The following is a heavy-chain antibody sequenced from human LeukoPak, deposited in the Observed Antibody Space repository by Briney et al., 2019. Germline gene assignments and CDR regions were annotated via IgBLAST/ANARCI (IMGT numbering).Heavy chain of an antibody. CDR2: IKNKTGGGTT. D-gene: IGHD2-21*02. Sequence: GGALTLSCAASGFTVSNAWMRWVGQAPAKEREWVGRIKNKTGGGTTDYAAPVKGRFTISSDDEKNTLYLQMNSRKTEDTAVYYCTTDEEGVVTVFDYWGQGTLVTVSS. CDR3: TTDEEGVVTVFDY. V-gene: IGHV3-15*01. CDR1: GFTVSNAW. J-gene: IGHJ4*02.